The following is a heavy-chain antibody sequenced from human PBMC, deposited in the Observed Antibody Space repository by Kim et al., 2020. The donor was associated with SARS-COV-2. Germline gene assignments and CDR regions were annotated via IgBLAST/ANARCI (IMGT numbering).Heavy chain of an antibody. D-gene: IGHD3-10*01. CDR1: GGPFSSYA. CDR2: IIPIFGTT. J-gene: IGHJ4*02. V-gene: IGHV1-69*13. CDR3: ARPYVSGNYLTRFDY. Sequence: SVKVSCKASGGPFSSYAINWVRQAPGQGLEWMGGIIPIFGTTSDAQKFQGRVTLTADESTSTAYMELNSLRSEDTAVYYCARPYVSGNYLTRFDYWGQG.